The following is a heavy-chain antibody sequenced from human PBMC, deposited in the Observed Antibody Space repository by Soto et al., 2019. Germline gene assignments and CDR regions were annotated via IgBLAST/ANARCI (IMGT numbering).Heavy chain of an antibody. D-gene: IGHD2-15*01. CDR1: GDSVSSISAS. CDR2: TYYRSKWTS. J-gene: IGHJ4*02. Sequence: LSQTLSLTCAISGDSVSSISASWNWIRQSPSRGLEWLGRTYYRSKWTSDYAVSVKSRITINPDTSKNQFSLQLSSVTPEDTAMYYCVRGYSSSFDYWGQGTLVTVS. V-gene: IGHV6-1*01. CDR3: VRGYSSSFDY.